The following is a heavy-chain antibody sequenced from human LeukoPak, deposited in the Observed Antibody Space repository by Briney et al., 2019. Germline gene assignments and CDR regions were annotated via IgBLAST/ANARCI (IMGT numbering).Heavy chain of an antibody. V-gene: IGHV4-59*01. CDR1: GGSISSYY. J-gene: IGHJ6*03. D-gene: IGHD6-13*01. CDR3: ASYGSSFPRYYYYMDV. Sequence: SETLSLTYTVSGGSISSYYWSWIRQPPGKGLEWIGYIYYSGSTNYNPSLKSRVTISVDTSKNQFSLKLSSVTAADTAVYYCASYGSSFPRYYYYMDVWGKGTTVTVSS. CDR2: IYYSGST.